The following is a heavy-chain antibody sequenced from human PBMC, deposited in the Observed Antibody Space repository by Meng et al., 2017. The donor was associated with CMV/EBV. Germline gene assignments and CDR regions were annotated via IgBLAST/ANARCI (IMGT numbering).Heavy chain of an antibody. CDR2: ISSSSSYI. CDR3: ARGLQGLELLPYDFWSGYYTDFDY. V-gene: IGHV3-21*01. D-gene: IGHD3-3*01. J-gene: IGHJ4*02. Sequence: GGSLRLSCAASGFTFSSYSMNWVRQAPGKRLEWVSSISSSSSYIYYADSVKGRFTISRDNAKNSLYLQMNSLRAEDTAVYYCARGLQGLELLPYDFWSGYYTDFDYWGQGTLVTVSS. CDR1: GFTFSSYS.